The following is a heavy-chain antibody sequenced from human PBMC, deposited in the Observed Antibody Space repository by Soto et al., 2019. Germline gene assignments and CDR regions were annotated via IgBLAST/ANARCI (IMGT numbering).Heavy chain of an antibody. J-gene: IGHJ5*02. CDR2: INYSGST. V-gene: IGHV4-31*03. D-gene: IGHD2-2*03. CDR1: GGSIRGCGHY. Sequence: QVQLQESGPGLVEPSQTLPLTCTVSGGSIRGCGHYWTWIRHRPVKGLECIGYINYSGSTYYHPSLRSRVTISVGTSQGPICLKLSSVTAAVTALYYCATLGSPYGNAFDTWGQGTLVTVSS. CDR3: ATLGSPYGNAFDT.